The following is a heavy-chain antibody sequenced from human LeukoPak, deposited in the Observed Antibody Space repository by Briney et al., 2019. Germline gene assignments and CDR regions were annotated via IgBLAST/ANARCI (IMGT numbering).Heavy chain of an antibody. CDR1: GLTFSSYS. Sequence: GGSLRLSCAASGLTFSSYSLNWVRQAPGKGLEWVSSITTSSSYIYYADSVKGRLTISRDNAKNSLYLQMNSLRAEDTALYYCASSLVAAALRGAFDIWGQGTMVTVSS. D-gene: IGHD6-13*01. V-gene: IGHV3-21*01. CDR2: ITTSSSYI. J-gene: IGHJ3*02. CDR3: ASSLVAAALRGAFDI.